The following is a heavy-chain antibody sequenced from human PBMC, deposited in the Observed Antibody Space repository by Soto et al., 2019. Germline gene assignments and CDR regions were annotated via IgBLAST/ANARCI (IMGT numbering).Heavy chain of an antibody. J-gene: IGHJ6*02. Sequence: GESLKISCAASGFTFSSYWMSWVRQAPGKGLEWVANIKQDGSEKYYVDSVKGRFTISRDNAKNSLYLQMNSLKAEDTAVYYCARDYYRFNSGYGFSMDVWGQGTTVTVSS. CDR3: ARDYYRFNSGYGFSMDV. CDR2: IKQDGSEK. D-gene: IGHD5-12*01. CDR1: GFTFSSYW. V-gene: IGHV3-7*01.